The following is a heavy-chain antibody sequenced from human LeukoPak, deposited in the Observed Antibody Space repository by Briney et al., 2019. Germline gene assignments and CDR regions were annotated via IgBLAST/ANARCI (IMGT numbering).Heavy chain of an antibody. CDR2: IRQDGSEK. CDR1: GFTFSSYW. CDR3: ARDGYATGSNDY. J-gene: IGHJ4*01. Sequence: GGSLRLSCAASGFTFSSYWMSWVRQAPGSGLEWLANIRQDGSEKCYGDSVKGRFTISRDNAKNSLYLQMNSLRAEDTAVYFCARDGYATGSNDYWGQGTPITVSS. V-gene: IGHV3-7*04. D-gene: IGHD3-10*01.